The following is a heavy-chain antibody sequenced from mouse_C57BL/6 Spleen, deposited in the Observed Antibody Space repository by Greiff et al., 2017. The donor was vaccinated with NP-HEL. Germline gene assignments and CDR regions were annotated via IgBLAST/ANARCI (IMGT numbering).Heavy chain of an antibody. J-gene: IGHJ2*01. CDR1: GFTFSSYA. CDR3: TRGGVTTEYFDY. Sequence: EVKLMESGEGLVKPGGSLKLSCAASGFTFSSYAMSWVRQTPEKRLEWVAYISSGGDYIYYADTVKGRFTISRDNARNTLYLQMSSLKSEDTAMYYCTRGGVTTEYFDYWGQGTTLTVSS. D-gene: IGHD2-2*01. CDR2: ISSGGDYI. V-gene: IGHV5-9-1*02.